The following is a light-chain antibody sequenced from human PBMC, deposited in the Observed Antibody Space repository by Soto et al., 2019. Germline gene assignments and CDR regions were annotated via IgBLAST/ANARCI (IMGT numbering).Light chain of an antibody. J-gene: IGKJ5*01. CDR3: QQSYSSLF. CDR1: QSISNH. Sequence: DIQMTHSPSSLSASVEDRVIITCRASQSISNHLNWYQQKPGKAPKLLIFAASSLQSGVPLRFSGSRSGPDFTLTISSLQPEDFATYYCQQSYSSLFFGQGTRLEIK. V-gene: IGKV1-39*01. CDR2: AAS.